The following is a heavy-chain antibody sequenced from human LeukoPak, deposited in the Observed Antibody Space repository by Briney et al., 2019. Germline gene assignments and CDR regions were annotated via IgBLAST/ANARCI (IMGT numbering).Heavy chain of an antibody. V-gene: IGHV3-30*18. D-gene: IGHD3-3*01. J-gene: IGHJ4*02. CDR2: IASDGRDK. CDR1: GFTFSSYA. Sequence: GGSLRLSCAASGFTFSSYAMHWVRQAPGKGLEWVAVIASDGRDKKYVDSVKGRFTISRDNSRNTLFLQMNSLRPEDTAVYYCAKDRAVGSAIYDFDYWGQGNLVTFSS. CDR3: AKDRAVGSAIYDFDY.